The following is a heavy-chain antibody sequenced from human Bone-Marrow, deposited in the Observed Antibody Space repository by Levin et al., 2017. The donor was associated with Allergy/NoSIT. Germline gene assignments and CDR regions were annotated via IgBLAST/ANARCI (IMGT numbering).Heavy chain of an antibody. CDR3: AKADCGGSGGKRLDY. J-gene: IGHJ4*02. D-gene: IGHD2-21*01. Sequence: PGGSLRLSCAASGFTFDNYALHWGRQAPGKGLEWVSLISGSGDGTHYADSVKGRFTSSRDNSKNTLYLQMNSLTVEDTAIYYCAKADCGGSGGKRLDYWGQGTLVTVSS. CDR2: ISGSGDGT. V-gene: IGHV3-23*01. CDR1: GFTFDNYA.